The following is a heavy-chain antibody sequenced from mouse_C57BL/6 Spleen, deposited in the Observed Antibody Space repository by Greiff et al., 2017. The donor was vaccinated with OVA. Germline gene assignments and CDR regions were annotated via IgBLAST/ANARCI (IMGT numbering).Heavy chain of an antibody. CDR1: GFNIKDDY. D-gene: IGHD4-1*01. Sequence: VHVKQSGAELVRPGASVKLSCTASGFNIKDDYMHWVKQRPEQGLEWIGWIDPENGDTEYASKFQGKATITADTSSNTAYLQLSSLTSEDTAVYYCTTGSLTGFDYWGQGTTLTVSS. CDR3: TTGSLTGFDY. J-gene: IGHJ2*01. CDR2: IDPENGDT. V-gene: IGHV14-4*01.